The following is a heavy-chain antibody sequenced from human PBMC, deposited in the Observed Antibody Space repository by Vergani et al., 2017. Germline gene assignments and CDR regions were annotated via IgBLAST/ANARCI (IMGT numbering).Heavy chain of an antibody. CDR1: GFTSSNHW. D-gene: IGHD5-12*01. Sequence: EVQLVESGGGLVQPGGSLRVSCAASGFTSSNHWMSWVRQAPGKGLEWVANIKQDGSEKYYAESVKGRFTISRDNAKNSQSLHMNSLRAEDTAVYYCARIVATGGMDVWGQGTTVTVSS. J-gene: IGHJ6*02. V-gene: IGHV3-7*03. CDR3: ARIVATGGMDV. CDR2: IKQDGSEK.